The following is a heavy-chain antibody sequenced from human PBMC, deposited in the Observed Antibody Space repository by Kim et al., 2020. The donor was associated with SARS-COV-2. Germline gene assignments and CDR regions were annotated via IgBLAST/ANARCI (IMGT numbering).Heavy chain of an antibody. J-gene: IGHJ6*02. CDR1: GYTFTSYA. CDR2: INTNTGNP. CDR3: ASSYCSSTSCYIHYYYYGMDV. V-gene: IGHV7-4-1*02. Sequence: ASVKVSCKASGYTFTSYAMNWVRQAPGQGLEWMGWINTNTGNPTYAQGFTGRFVFSLDTSVSTAYLQISSLKAEDTAVYYCASSYCSSTSCYIHYYYYGMDVWGQGTMVTVSS. D-gene: IGHD2-2*01.